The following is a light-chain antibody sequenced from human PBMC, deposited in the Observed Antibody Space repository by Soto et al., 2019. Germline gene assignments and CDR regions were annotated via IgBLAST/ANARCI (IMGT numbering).Light chain of an antibody. Sequence: EIVMTQSPVTLSVSPWDRATLSCRASQSVGSNLAWYQQKPGQAPRLLISGASTRATGIPARFSGDGSGTEFSLTVSGLQSEDSAVYYCQQYNNWPYTFGQGTKLEIK. CDR2: GAS. J-gene: IGKJ2*01. V-gene: IGKV3-15*01. CDR3: QQYNNWPYT. CDR1: QSVGSN.